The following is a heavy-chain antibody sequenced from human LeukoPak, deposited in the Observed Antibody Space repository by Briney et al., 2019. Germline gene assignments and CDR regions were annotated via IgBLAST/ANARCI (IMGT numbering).Heavy chain of an antibody. Sequence: PGGSLRLSCAASGFTFDDYTMDWVRQAPGKGVEGVSLISWDGGSTYYADSVKGRFTISRDNAKNSLYLQMNSLRDEDTAVYYCARDSAAAGTCDYWGQGTLVTVSS. V-gene: IGHV3-43*01. CDR1: GFTFDDYT. D-gene: IGHD6-13*01. CDR3: ARDSAAAGTCDY. J-gene: IGHJ4*02. CDR2: ISWDGGST.